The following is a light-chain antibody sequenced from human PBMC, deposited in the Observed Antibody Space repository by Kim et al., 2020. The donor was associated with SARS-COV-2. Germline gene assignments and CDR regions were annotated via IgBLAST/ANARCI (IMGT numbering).Light chain of an antibody. Sequence: SPGERATRSCRASRSLSGNLAWYQQKPGQAPRLLIYGASTRATGIPARFSGSGSGTEFTLTISSLQSEDSAVYYCQQYNNWPPWTFGQGTKVDIK. V-gene: IGKV3-15*01. J-gene: IGKJ1*01. CDR1: RSLSGN. CDR3: QQYNNWPPWT. CDR2: GAS.